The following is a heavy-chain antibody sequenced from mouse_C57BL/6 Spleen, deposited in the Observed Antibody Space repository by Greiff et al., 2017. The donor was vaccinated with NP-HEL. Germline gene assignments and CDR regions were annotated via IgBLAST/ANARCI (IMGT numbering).Heavy chain of an antibody. CDR1: GFTFSSYA. CDR3: TRDPLWAYYAMDY. D-gene: IGHD4-1*01. J-gene: IGHJ4*01. V-gene: IGHV5-9-1*02. CDR2: ISSGGDYI. Sequence: EVKVEESGEGLVKPGGSLKLSCAASGFTFSSYAMSWVRQTPEKRLEWVAYISSGGDYIYYADTVKGRFTISRDNARNTLYLQMSSLKSEDTAMYYCTRDPLWAYYAMDYWGQGTSVTVSS.